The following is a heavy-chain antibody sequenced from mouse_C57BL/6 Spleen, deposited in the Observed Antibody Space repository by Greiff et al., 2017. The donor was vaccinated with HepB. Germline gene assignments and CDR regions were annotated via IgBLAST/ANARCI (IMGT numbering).Heavy chain of an antibody. CDR2: IDPSDSET. CDR1: GYTFTSYW. D-gene: IGHD2-3*01. V-gene: IGHV1-52*01. Sequence: QVQLQQPGAELVRPGSSVKLSCKASGYTFTSYWMHWVKQRPIQGLEWIGNIDPSDSETHSNQKFKDKATLTVDKSSSTAYLQLSSLTSEDSAVYYCARLDYGYYPTDYWGQGTTLTVSS. CDR3: ARLDYGYYPTDY. J-gene: IGHJ2*01.